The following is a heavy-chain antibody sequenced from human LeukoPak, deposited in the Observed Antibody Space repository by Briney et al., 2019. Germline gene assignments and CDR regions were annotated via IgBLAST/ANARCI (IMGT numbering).Heavy chain of an antibody. J-gene: IGHJ6*03. CDR1: GGSFSGYY. CDR3: ARRTRGYSYGHAIYYYYYYMDV. CDR2: INHSGST. D-gene: IGHD5-18*01. V-gene: IGHV4-34*01. Sequence: SETLSPTCAVYGGSFSGYYWSWIRQPPGKGLEWIGEINHSGSTNYNPSLKSRVTISVDTSKNQFSLKLSSVTAADTAVYYCARRTRGYSYGHAIYYYYYYMDVWGKGTTVTISS.